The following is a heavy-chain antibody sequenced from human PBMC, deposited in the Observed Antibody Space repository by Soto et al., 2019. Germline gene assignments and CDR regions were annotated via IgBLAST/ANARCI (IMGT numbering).Heavy chain of an antibody. J-gene: IGHJ5*01. Sequence: ASVKVSCKASGYSFTNNDVSWVRQATGQGLEWMGWMNPGSGDTGDAQKFQGRVTMTRDISIATAYMELSSLRSDDTAIYYCARMVTFGSLRWFDSWCQGTLVTVS. D-gene: IGHD3-16*01. CDR3: ARMVTFGSLRWFDS. V-gene: IGHV1-8*01. CDR2: MNPGSGDT. CDR1: GYSFTNND.